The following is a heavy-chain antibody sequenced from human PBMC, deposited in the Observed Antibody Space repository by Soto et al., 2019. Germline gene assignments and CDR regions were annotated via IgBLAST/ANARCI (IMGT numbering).Heavy chain of an antibody. CDR1: GYSVAGYW. Sequence: GGSLKISCKGSGYSVAGYWITWVRQKPGKGLEWMGRIDPSDSQTYYSPSFRGHVTISVTKSITTVFLQWSSLRASDTAMYYCARQIYDSDTGPNFQYYFDSWGQGTPVTVSS. D-gene: IGHD3-22*01. CDR3: ARQIYDSDTGPNFQYYFDS. J-gene: IGHJ4*02. CDR2: IDPSDSQT. V-gene: IGHV5-10-1*01.